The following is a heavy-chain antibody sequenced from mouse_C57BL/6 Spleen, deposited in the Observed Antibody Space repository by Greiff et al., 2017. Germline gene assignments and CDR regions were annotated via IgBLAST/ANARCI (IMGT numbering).Heavy chain of an antibody. CDR2: IYPRSGNT. D-gene: IGHD2-4*01. J-gene: IGHJ3*01. CDR1: GYTFTSYG. CDR3: ARNYDLSWFAY. V-gene: IGHV1-81*01. Sequence: QVHVKQSGAELARPGASVKLSCKASGYTFTSYGISWVKQRTGQGLEWIGEIYPRSGNTYYNEKFKGKATLTADKSSSTAYMELRSLTSEDSAVYFCARNYDLSWFAYWGQGTLVTVSA.